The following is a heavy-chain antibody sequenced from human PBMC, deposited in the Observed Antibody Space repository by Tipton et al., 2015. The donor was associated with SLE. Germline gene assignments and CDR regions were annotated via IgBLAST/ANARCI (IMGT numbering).Heavy chain of an antibody. Sequence: TLSLTCAVYGGSFSGYYWSWIRQPPGKGLEWIGEINHSGSTNYNPSLKSRVTISVDTSKNQFPLKLSSVTAADTAVYYCARLGYSISYYYYMDVWGKGTTVTVSS. J-gene: IGHJ6*03. CDR2: INHSGST. CDR1: GGSFSGYY. V-gene: IGHV4-34*01. CDR3: ARLGYSISYYYYMDV. D-gene: IGHD4-11*01.